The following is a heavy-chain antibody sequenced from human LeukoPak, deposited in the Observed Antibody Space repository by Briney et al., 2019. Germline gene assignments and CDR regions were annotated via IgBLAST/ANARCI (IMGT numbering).Heavy chain of an antibody. CDR2: ISYDGSNK. Sequence: GGSLRLSCAASGFTFSSYGMHWVRQAPGKGLEGVAVISYDGSNKYYADSVKGRFTISRDNSKNTLYLQMNSLRAEDTAVYYCAKEAPSLGSGSYRSGVDYWGQGTLVTVSS. J-gene: IGHJ4*02. D-gene: IGHD3-10*01. CDR1: GFTFSSYG. CDR3: AKEAPSLGSGSYRSGVDY. V-gene: IGHV3-30*18.